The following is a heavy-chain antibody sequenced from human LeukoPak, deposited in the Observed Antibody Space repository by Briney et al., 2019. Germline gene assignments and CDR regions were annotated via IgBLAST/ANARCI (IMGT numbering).Heavy chain of an antibody. V-gene: IGHV3-7*01. J-gene: IGHJ4*02. Sequence: GGSLRLSCAASGFTFTSYWMSWVRQAPGKGLEWVADIDQHGSEKYYVDSVKGRFTISRDNAKNSLYMQMNSLRAEDTAVYYCARVSTGSGNDYLDYWGQGTLVTVSS. CDR3: ARVSTGSGNDYLDY. CDR1: GFTFTSYW. D-gene: IGHD2-15*01. CDR2: IDQHGSEK.